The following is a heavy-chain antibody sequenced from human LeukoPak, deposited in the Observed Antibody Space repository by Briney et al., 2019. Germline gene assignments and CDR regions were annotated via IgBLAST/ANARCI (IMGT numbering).Heavy chain of an antibody. D-gene: IGHD5-24*01. Sequence: ASVKVSCKASGYTFTSYYMHWVRQAPGQGLEWMGWISAYNGNTNYAQKLQGRVTMTTDTSTSTAYMELSSLRSEDTAVYYCASVAPAEMATEPTYGMDVWGQGTTVTVSS. J-gene: IGHJ6*02. V-gene: IGHV1-18*04. CDR2: ISAYNGNT. CDR1: GYTFTSYY. CDR3: ASVAPAEMATEPTYGMDV.